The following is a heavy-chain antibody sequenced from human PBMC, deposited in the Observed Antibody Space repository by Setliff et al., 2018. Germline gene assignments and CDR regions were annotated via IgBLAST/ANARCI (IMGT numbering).Heavy chain of an antibody. CDR1: GASVSGNSYY. CDR2: TYYSGNT. CDR3: ARDTSSDWAAWFDP. D-gene: IGHD3-22*01. Sequence: KASETLSLTCTVSGASVSGNSYYWGWIRQPPGKGLEWIASTYYSGNTYYNPSLKSRVTISVDTSKNQFSLKLTSVTAADTAVYYCARDTSSDWAAWFDPWSQGILVTVAS. V-gene: IGHV4-39*07. J-gene: IGHJ5*02.